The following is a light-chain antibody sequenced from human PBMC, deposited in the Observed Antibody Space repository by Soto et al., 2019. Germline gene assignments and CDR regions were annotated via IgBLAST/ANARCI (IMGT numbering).Light chain of an antibody. J-gene: IGKJ4*01. CDR3: QQYDSFPLP. V-gene: IGKV1-33*01. Sequence: DIPMTQSPSSLSASVGDRVTITCQASQDISNYLNWYQQKPGKAPKLLIYDASNLETGVPSRFSGSGSGTDFTDTISSLQPEDCATYYCQQYDSFPLPFGGGTKVELK. CDR1: QDISNY. CDR2: DAS.